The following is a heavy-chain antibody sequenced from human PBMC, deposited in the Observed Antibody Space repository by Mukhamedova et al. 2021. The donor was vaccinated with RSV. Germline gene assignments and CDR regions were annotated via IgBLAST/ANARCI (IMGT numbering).Heavy chain of an antibody. J-gene: IGHJ4*02. V-gene: IGHV5-51*01. CDR3: ARGISSSWEYYFDY. CDR2: IYPVSSDT. D-gene: IGHD6-13*01. Sequence: VLQMPGKGLEWLGIIYPVSSDTSYSPSFPGQVTISAAKSISTAYLQWSSLKASDTAMYYCARGISSSWEYYFDYWGQGTLVTVSS.